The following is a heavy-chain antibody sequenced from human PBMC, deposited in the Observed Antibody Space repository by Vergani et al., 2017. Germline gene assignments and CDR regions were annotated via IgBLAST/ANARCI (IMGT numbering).Heavy chain of an antibody. J-gene: IGHJ5*02. D-gene: IGHD6-13*01. CDR2: IYHSGST. V-gene: IGHV4-38-2*01. Sequence: QVQLQESGPGLVKPSETLSLTCAVSGFSIDNGYYWGWIRQPPGKGLEWIGSIYHSGSTYYNPSLKSRVTISVDTSKNQFSLKLSSVTAADTAVYYCARRLGIAAFWLDPWGQGTLVTVSS. CDR3: ARRLGIAAFWLDP. CDR1: GFSIDNGYY.